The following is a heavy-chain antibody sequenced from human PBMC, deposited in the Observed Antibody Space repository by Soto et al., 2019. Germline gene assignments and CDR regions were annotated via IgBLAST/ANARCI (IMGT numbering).Heavy chain of an antibody. CDR3: ARWSYLDY. V-gene: IGHV5-51*01. CDR1: GYSLTSYW. D-gene: IGHD3-3*01. CDR2: IYPGDSDT. J-gene: IGHJ4*02. Sequence: GESLKVSRKSSGYSLTSYWTGRVRQMPGKGLEWMGIIYPGDSDTRYRPSLLGQVTIPADKSISTAYLQWSSLKASDTAMSYCARWSYLDYWGQGTRVTVSS.